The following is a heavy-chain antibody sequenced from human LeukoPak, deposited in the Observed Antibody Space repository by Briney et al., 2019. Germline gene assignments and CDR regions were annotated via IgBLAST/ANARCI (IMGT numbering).Heavy chain of an antibody. D-gene: IGHD3-10*02. J-gene: IGHJ2*01. CDR2: IYYSGNT. V-gene: IGHV4-59*08. Sequence: SETLSLTCTVSGGSISHYYWIWIRQPPGKGLEYIGYIYYSGNTNYNPSLKSRLTISVDTSKNQFSLKLSSVTAADTAVYYCARRSMLLDYWYFDLWGRGTLVTVCS. CDR3: ARRSMLLDYWYFDL. CDR1: GGSISHYY.